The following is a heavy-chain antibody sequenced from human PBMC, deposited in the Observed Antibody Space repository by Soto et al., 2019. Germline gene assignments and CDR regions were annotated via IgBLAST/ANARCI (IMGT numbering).Heavy chain of an antibody. V-gene: IGHV1-3*04. J-gene: IGHJ5*02. CDR1: VYTFTRYT. CDR2: INTDNGNT. D-gene: IGHD2-15*01. CDR3: ARGIATGQLDP. Sequence: ASVKVSCKASVYTFTRYTMNWVRQAPGQRLEWMGWINTDNGNTKSSQKFQDRVIITRDTSASTAYMDLSSLRSEDTAVYYCARGIATGQLDPWGQGTLVTVSS.